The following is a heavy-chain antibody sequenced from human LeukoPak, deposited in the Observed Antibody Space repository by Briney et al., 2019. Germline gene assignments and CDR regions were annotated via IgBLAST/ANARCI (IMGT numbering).Heavy chain of an antibody. J-gene: IGHJ4*02. CDR1: GFTFSSYA. D-gene: IGHD6-13*01. Sequence: PGGSLRLSCAASGFTFSSYAMSWVRQAAGKGLEWVSAISGSGGSTYYADSVKGRFTISRDNSKNTLYLQMNSLRAEDTAVYYCAKVSCSWYHFDYWGQGTLVTVSS. CDR3: AKVSCSWYHFDY. CDR2: ISGSGGST. V-gene: IGHV3-23*01.